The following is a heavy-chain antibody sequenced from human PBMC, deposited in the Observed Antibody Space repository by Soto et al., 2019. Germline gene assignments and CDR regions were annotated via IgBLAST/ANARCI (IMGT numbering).Heavy chain of an antibody. Sequence: EVQLLESGGGLVQPGGSLRLSCTASGFTFSTYAMSWVRQAPGKGLEWVSTISGSGDSAYYAVSVKGRFTISRDNSKDKLDVQMNSLRAEDTALSYCAKRGGSGWGAFDIWGQGTMVTVSS. D-gene: IGHD6-19*01. CDR1: GFTFSTYA. CDR2: ISGSGDSA. CDR3: AKRGGSGWGAFDI. V-gene: IGHV3-23*01. J-gene: IGHJ3*02.